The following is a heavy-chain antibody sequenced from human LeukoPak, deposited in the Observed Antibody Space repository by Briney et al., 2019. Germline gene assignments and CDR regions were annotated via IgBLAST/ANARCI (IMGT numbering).Heavy chain of an antibody. Sequence: GGSLRLSCAASGFTFTTFGMNWVRQAPGKGLERLSYIYSSSTTIYYADSVRGRFTISRDNSKNTLYLQMNSLRAEDTAVYYCAKQGRDWLRDYYYYMDVWGKGTTVTISS. D-gene: IGHD3-9*01. CDR3: AKQGRDWLRDYYYYMDV. CDR2: IYSSSTTI. J-gene: IGHJ6*03. V-gene: IGHV3-48*01. CDR1: GFTFTTFG.